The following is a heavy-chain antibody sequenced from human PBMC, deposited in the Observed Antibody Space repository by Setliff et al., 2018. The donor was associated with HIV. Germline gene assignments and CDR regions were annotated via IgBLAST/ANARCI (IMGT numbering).Heavy chain of an antibody. Sequence: GASVKVSCKASGGTFSSYAITWVRQAPGQGLEWMGGIIPIFGTTNYAQKFQGRVTIIADKSTSTAYIVMSSLRSEDTAVYYCATTPRTSYYYYYYMDVWGKGTTVTVSS. D-gene: IGHD3-3*01. CDR3: ATTPRTSYYYYYYMDV. V-gene: IGHV1-69*06. CDR2: IIPIFGTT. J-gene: IGHJ6*03. CDR1: GGTFSSYA.